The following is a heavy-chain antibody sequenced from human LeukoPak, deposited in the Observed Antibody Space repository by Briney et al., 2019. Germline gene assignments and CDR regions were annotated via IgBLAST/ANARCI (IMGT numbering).Heavy chain of an antibody. CDR3: ARLELGAYYDSSGHL. CDR2: IKQDGSEK. V-gene: IGHV3-7*01. Sequence: GGSLRLSCAASGFTFSSNWMSWVRQAPGKGLEWVANIKQDGSEKYYVDSVKGRFTISRDNAKNSLYLQMNSLRAEDTAVYYCARLELGAYYDSSGHLWGQGTLVTVSS. J-gene: IGHJ4*02. D-gene: IGHD3-22*01. CDR1: GFTFSSNW.